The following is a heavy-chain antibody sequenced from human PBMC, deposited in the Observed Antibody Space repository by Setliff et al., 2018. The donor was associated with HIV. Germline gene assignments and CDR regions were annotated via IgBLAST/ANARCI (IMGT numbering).Heavy chain of an antibody. CDR3: ALVGGITVPPDGFDI. Sequence: GESLRLSCAASGFTFRNYWMNWVRQAPGKGLLWVARISPDGSDTTHADAVKGRFTISRYNAKNTQYLQMNSLRAEDTAVYHCALVGGITVPPDGFDIWGQGTMVTVSS. CDR1: GFTFRNYW. J-gene: IGHJ3*02. CDR2: ISPDGSDT. D-gene: IGHD3-22*01. V-gene: IGHV3-74*01.